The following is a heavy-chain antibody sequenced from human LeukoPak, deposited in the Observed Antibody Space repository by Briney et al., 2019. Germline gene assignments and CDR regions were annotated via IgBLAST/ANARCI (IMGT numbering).Heavy chain of an antibody. CDR1: GGSISSSNW. Sequence: SGTLSLTCAVSGGSISSSNWWSWVRQPPGKGLEWIGEIYHSGSTNYNPSLKSRVTISVDKSKNHFSLNLSSVTAADTAVYYCARDDSGTYAALDYWGRGTPVTVSS. J-gene: IGHJ4*02. CDR3: ARDDSGTYAALDY. D-gene: IGHD1-26*01. V-gene: IGHV4-4*02. CDR2: IYHSGST.